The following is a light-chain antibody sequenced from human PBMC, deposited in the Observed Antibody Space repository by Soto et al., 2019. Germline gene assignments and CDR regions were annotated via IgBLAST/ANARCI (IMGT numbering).Light chain of an antibody. J-gene: IGKJ4*01. CDR2: GAS. CDR3: QQYNSWPLT. CDR1: QSVSNN. V-gene: IGKV3-15*01. Sequence: EIVMTQSPATLSVSPGERATLSCRASQSVSNNLAWYQQKPGQAPRLLIYGASTRATGIPARFSGSGSGTEFTLTIGSLQSEDFAVYYCQQYNSWPLTFGGGTKV.